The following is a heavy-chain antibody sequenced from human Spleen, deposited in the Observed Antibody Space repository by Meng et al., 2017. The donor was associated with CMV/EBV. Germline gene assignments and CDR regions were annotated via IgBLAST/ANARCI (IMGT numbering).Heavy chain of an antibody. CDR2: IIPMFRKT. D-gene: IGHD4/OR15-4a*01. CDR3: ARVPDSRAPEDDY. CDR1: GGTFSSYA. J-gene: IGHJ4*02. Sequence: ASGGTFSSYAINWVRQAPGHGLEWIGNIIPMFRKTNYAQKFQGRVTITTGESSGTVFMDLTSLTPDDTAIYFCARVPDSRAPEDDYWGQGTLVTVSS. V-gene: IGHV1-69*05.